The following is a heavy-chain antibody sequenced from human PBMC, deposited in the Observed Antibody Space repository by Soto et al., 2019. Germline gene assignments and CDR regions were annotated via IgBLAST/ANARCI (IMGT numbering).Heavy chain of an antibody. Sequence: GGSLRLSCAASGFTFSSFAMSLVRQAPGKGLEWVSVISDSGGSTYYADSVRGRFTISRDNSKSTLFLQMNSLRGDDTAIYYCAKPISGYYAPSDHWGQGTQVTVSS. CDR2: ISDSGGST. CDR3: AKPISGYYAPSDH. D-gene: IGHD3-22*01. V-gene: IGHV3-23*01. CDR1: GFTFSSFA. J-gene: IGHJ4*02.